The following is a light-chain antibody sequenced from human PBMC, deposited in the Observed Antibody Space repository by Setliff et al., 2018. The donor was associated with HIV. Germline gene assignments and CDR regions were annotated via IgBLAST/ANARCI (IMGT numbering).Light chain of an antibody. CDR1: SGSIASNY. V-gene: IGLV6-57*01. J-gene: IGLJ2*01. CDR2: EDH. CDR3: QSYDSSAVV. Sequence: NFMLTQPHSVSESPGKTVTISCARSSGSIASNYVQWYQQRPGSSPTTVIYEDHQRPSGVPDRFSGSIDSSSNSASLTISGLQTADEADYYCQSYDSSAVVFGGGTKVTVL.